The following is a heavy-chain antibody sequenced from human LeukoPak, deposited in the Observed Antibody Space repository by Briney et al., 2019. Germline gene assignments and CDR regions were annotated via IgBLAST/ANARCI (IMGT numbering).Heavy chain of an antibody. D-gene: IGHD2-2*01. CDR2: INPNSGGT. V-gene: IGHV1-2*02. CDR3: ARVDQDIVVVPAATAFDY. J-gene: IGHJ4*02. CDR1: GYTFTGYY. Sequence: ASVKVSCRASGYTFTGYYMHWVRQAPGQGLEWMGWINPNSGGTNYAQKFQGRVTMTRDTSISTAYMELSRLRSDDTAVYYCARVDQDIVVVPAATAFDYWGQGTLVTVSS.